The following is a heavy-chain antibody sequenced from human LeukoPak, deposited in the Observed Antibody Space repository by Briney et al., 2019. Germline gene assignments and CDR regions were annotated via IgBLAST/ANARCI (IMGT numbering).Heavy chain of an antibody. D-gene: IGHD3-9*01. CDR3: ARESYDTLTGCYFVHY. CDR2: ISSTSNYR. J-gene: IGHJ4*02. Sequence: GGSLRLSCAASGFTFSDYYMNWIRQPPGKGLEWVSYISSTSNYRNYADSVEGRFTISRDNAKNSLYLQMNSLRAEDTAVYYCARESYDTLTGCYFVHYWGQGTLVTVSS. CDR1: GFTFSDYY. V-gene: IGHV3-11*05.